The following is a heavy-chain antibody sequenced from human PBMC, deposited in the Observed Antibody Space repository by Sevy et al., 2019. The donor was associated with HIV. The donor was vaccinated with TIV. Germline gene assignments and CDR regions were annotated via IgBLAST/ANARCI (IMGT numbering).Heavy chain of an antibody. CDR2: IKQDGSEK. CDR1: GFTFSSYW. D-gene: IGHD6-19*01. V-gene: IGHV3-7*01. Sequence: GGSLRLSCAASGFTFSSYWMSWVRQAPGKGLEWVANIKQDGSEKYYVDSVKGRFTISRDNAKNSLYLQMNSLRAEDTAVYYCALSIAVAGDDPFQHWGQGTLVTVSS. J-gene: IGHJ1*01. CDR3: ALSIAVAGDDPFQH.